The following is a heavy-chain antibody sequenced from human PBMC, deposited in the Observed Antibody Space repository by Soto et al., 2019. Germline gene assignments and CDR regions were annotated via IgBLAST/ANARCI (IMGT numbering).Heavy chain of an antibody. CDR3: ARLKGYSSSPDYYYYYGMDV. CDR2: IDPSDSYT. Sequence: GESLKISCKGSGYSFTSYWISWVRQMPGKGLEWMGRIDPSDSYTNYSPSFQGHVTISADKSISTAYLQWSSLKASDTAMYYCARLKGYSSSPDYYYYYGMDVWGQGTTVNVSS. J-gene: IGHJ6*02. CDR1: GYSFTSYW. D-gene: IGHD6-13*01. V-gene: IGHV5-10-1*01.